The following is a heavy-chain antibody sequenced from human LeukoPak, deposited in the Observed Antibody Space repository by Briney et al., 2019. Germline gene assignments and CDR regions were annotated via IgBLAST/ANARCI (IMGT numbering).Heavy chain of an antibody. CDR1: GGTFSSYA. Sequence: ASVKVSCKASGGTFSSYAISWVRQAPGQGLEWMGGIIPIFGIANYAQKFQGRVTITADKSTSTAYMELSSLRSEDTAVYYCTRARLTYGAYDAFDIWGQGTMVTVSS. CDR2: IIPIFGIA. D-gene: IGHD4-17*01. J-gene: IGHJ3*02. CDR3: TRARLTYGAYDAFDI. V-gene: IGHV1-69*17.